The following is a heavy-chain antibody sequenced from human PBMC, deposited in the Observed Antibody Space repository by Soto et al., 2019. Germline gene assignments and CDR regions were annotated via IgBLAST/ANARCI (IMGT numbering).Heavy chain of an antibody. V-gene: IGHV1-69*13. CDR1: GGTFSSYT. D-gene: IGHD3-22*01. CDR2: IIPIFGTA. CDR3: ARDNEYYYDSSGYFHNWFDP. Sequence: KNPLASVKVSCKASGGTFSSYTISWVRRTPGQGLEWMGGIIPIFGTANYAQKFQGRVTITADESTSTAYMELSSLRSEDTAVYYCARDNEYYYDSSGYFHNWFDPWGQGTLVTVSS. J-gene: IGHJ5*02.